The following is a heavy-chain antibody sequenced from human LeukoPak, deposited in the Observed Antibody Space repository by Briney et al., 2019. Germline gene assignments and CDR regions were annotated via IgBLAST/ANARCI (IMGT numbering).Heavy chain of an antibody. V-gene: IGHV5-51*01. CDR3: ARNMLRGVGYPKYGMDV. D-gene: IGHD3-10*01. Sequence: GESLKISCKGSGYSFTSYWIAWVRQMPGKGLEWMGIIYPGDSDTRFSPSFQGQVTISADKSISTAYLQWSSLKASDTAMYYCARNMLRGVGYPKYGMDVWGQGTTVTVSS. CDR1: GYSFTSYW. J-gene: IGHJ6*02. CDR2: IYPGDSDT.